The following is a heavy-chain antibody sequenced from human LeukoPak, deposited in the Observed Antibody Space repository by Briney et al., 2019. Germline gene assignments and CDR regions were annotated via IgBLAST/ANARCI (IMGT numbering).Heavy chain of an antibody. Sequence: SETLSLTCTVSGGSISSSSYYWGWIRQPPGKGLEWIGSIYYSGSTYYNPSLKSRVTISVDTSKNQFSLKLSSVTAADTAAYYCARGGSSSWYGTFDYWGQGTLVTVSS. CDR2: IYYSGST. D-gene: IGHD6-13*01. CDR3: ARGGSSSWYGTFDY. J-gene: IGHJ4*02. V-gene: IGHV4-39*07. CDR1: GGSISSSSYY.